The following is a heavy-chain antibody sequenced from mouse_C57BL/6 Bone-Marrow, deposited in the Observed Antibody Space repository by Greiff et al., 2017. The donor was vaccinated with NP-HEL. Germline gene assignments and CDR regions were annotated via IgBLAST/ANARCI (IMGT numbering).Heavy chain of an antibody. CDR3: ARGRAYYGSSPDY. CDR2: IYPRSGNT. J-gene: IGHJ2*01. D-gene: IGHD1-1*01. Sequence: QVQLQQSGAELARPGASVKLSCKASGYTFTSYGISWVKQSTGQGLEWIGAIYPRSGNTYYNEKFKGKATLTADKSSSTAYRELRSLTSEDAAVYFCARGRAYYGSSPDYWGQGTTLTVSS. V-gene: IGHV1-81*01. CDR1: GYTFTSYG.